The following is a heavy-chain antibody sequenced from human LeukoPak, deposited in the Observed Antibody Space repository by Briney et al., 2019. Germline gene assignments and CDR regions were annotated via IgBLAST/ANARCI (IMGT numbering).Heavy chain of an antibody. Sequence: ASVKVSCKASGYTFTSYYMHWVRQAPGQGLEWMGIINPSGGSTSYAQKFQGRVTMTRDTSISTAYMELSRLRSDDTAVYYCASGGYCSGGSCIPPYLDYWGQGTLVTVSS. CDR1: GYTFTSYY. CDR3: ASGGYCSGGSCIPPYLDY. J-gene: IGHJ4*02. D-gene: IGHD2-15*01. V-gene: IGHV1-46*01. CDR2: INPSGGST.